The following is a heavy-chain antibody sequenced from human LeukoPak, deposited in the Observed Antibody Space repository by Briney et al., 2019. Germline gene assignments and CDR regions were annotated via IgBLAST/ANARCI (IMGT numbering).Heavy chain of an antibody. J-gene: IGHJ5*02. CDR3: ARDGSGRDSDWFDP. CDR1: GLTFSDYY. D-gene: IGHD3-10*01. Sequence: GGSLRLSCAASGLTFSDYYMSWIRQAPGKGLEWVSYISSSGSTIYYAESVKGRFTISRDNAKNSLYLQMDSLRAEDTAVYYCARDGSGRDSDWFDPWGQGTLVTVSS. CDR2: ISSSGSTI. V-gene: IGHV3-11*01.